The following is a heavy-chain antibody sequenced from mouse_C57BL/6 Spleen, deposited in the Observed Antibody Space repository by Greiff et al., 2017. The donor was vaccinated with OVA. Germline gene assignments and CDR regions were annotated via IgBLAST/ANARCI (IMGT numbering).Heavy chain of an antibody. CDR2: IYPSDSET. CDR1: GYTFTSYW. V-gene: IGHV1-61*01. J-gene: IGHJ2*01. D-gene: IGHD2-1*01. Sequence: QVQLQQPGAELVRPGSSVKLSCKASGYTFTSYWMDWVKQRPGQGLEWIGNIYPSDSETHYNQKFKDKATLTGDKSSSTAYMQLSSLTSEDSAVYYSARRTTHDFVYWGQGTTLTVSS. CDR3: ARRTTHDFVY.